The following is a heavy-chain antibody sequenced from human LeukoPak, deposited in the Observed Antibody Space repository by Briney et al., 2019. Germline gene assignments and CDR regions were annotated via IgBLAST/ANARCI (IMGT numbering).Heavy chain of an antibody. V-gene: IGHV3-30*02. J-gene: IGHJ4*02. CDR3: ARGLGYCTSTTCLLPFDY. CDR1: GFTFSSYG. CDR2: IRYDGSNK. Sequence: GGSLRLSCAASGFTFSSYGMHWVRQAPGKGLEWVAFIRYDGSNKYYADSVKGRFTISRDNSKNTLYLQMNSLRAEDTAMYYCARGLGYCTSTTCLLPFDYWGQGTLVTVSS. D-gene: IGHD2-2*01.